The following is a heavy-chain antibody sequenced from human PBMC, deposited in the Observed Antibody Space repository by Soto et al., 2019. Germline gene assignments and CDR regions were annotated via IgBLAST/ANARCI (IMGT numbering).Heavy chain of an antibody. J-gene: IGHJ4*02. D-gene: IGHD3-22*01. Sequence: TLSLTCVISGDNVSSNSAAWNWIRQSPSRGLEWLGRTYYRSKWNTDYAVSVNSRITISPDTSKNQFSLQLKSVTPEDTGVYYCARDYYESGGYFDCWGQGNLVTVSS. V-gene: IGHV6-1*01. CDR2: TYYRSKWNT. CDR1: GDNVSSNSAA. CDR3: ARDYYESGGYFDC.